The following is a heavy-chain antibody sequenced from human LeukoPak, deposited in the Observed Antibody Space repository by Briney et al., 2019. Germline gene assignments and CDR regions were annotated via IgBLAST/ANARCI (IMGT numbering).Heavy chain of an antibody. J-gene: IGHJ3*02. D-gene: IGHD2-21*01. Sequence: PGGSLRLSCAASGFTFSSYCMHWVRQAPGKGLVWVSRINSDGSSTSYADSVKGRFTISRDNAKNTLYLQMNSLRAEDTAVYYCATKHGGPYAFDIWGQGTMVTVSS. CDR1: GFTFSSYC. CDR3: ATKHGGPYAFDI. V-gene: IGHV3-74*01. CDR2: INSDGSST.